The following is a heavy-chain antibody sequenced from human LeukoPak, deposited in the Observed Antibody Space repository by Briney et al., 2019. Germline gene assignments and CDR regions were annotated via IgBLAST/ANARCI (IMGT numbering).Heavy chain of an antibody. V-gene: IGHV1-69*13. D-gene: IGHD4-17*01. J-gene: IGHJ4*02. Sequence: SVKVSCKASGGTFNTYGFNWVRQAPGQGLEWMGGIIPFVGPAKYAQSFQGRVTITADESTSTAYMELSSLTSEDTAMYFCARVLRYASPYFDIWGQGTLVTVPS. CDR1: GGTFNTYG. CDR3: ARVLRYASPYFDI. CDR2: IIPFVGPA.